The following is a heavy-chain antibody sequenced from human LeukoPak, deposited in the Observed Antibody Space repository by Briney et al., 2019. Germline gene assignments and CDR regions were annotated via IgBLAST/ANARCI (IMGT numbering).Heavy chain of an antibody. CDR3: TAGLGKTDDDS. Sequence: GGSLRLSCEGSGFIFNNAWMSWIRQAAGKGLEWLGRVRTTAEGETTDYAAPVRGRFTISRDDSKSTVYLQMNSLETEDTAIYYCTAGLGKTDDDSWGQGTLVTVSS. CDR1: GFIFNNAW. D-gene: IGHD4-11*01. J-gene: IGHJ4*02. V-gene: IGHV3-15*01. CDR2: VRTTAEGETT.